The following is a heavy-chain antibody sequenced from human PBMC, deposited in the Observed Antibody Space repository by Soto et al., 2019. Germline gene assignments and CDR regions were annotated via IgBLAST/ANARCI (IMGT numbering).Heavy chain of an antibody. D-gene: IGHD2-15*01. Sequence: QVQLVQSGSELKKPGASVKVSCKASGYTFTGYAMHWVRQAPGQRLEWMGWINAGNGNTKYSQKFQGRFTITRDTPASRAYMELSSLRSEETAVYYCAKGEWIYCSGGSRYYFDYWGQGTVVTVSS. CDR3: AKGEWIYCSGGSRYYFDY. V-gene: IGHV1-3*01. CDR2: INAGNGNT. J-gene: IGHJ4*02. CDR1: GYTFTGYA.